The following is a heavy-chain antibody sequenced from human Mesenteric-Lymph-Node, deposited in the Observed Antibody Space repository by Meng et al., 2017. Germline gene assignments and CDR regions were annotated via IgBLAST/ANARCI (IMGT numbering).Heavy chain of an antibody. Sequence: GQLVQCGAEVKKPGVSVKVSCTASGYTFTGYYMPWVRKAPGQGLEWMGRINPNSGNKGYAQKFQGRVTMTRNTSISTAYMELSSLRSEDTAVYYCARARTQQLVPFDYWGQGTLVTVSS. V-gene: IGHV1-8*02. CDR1: GYTFTGYY. D-gene: IGHD6-13*01. CDR2: INPNSGNK. J-gene: IGHJ4*02. CDR3: ARARTQQLVPFDY.